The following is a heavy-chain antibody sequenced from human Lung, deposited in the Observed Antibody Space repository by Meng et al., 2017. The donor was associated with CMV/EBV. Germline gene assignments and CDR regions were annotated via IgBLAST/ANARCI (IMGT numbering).Heavy chain of an antibody. CDR2: ININTGNP. Sequence: QGQLLQSGFGLKKPWDSVKVSCQAAGYTFTSSSMNWVRHAPGQGLEWMGWININTGNPTYAQGFTGRFVFSLDTSVSTAYLQIDSLKADDTAVYYCARGNGWRFDYWGQGTLVTVSS. J-gene: IGHJ4*02. CDR3: ARGNGWRFDY. CDR1: GYTFTSSS. D-gene: IGHD6-19*01. V-gene: IGHV7-4-1*01.